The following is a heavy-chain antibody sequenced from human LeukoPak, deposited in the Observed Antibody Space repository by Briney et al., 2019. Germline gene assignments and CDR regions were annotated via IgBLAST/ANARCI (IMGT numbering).Heavy chain of an antibody. CDR2: IYTSGST. V-gene: IGHV4-61*02. CDR1: GGSISSGSYY. D-gene: IGHD6-6*01. Sequence: SQTLSLTCTVSGGSISSGSYYWSWIRQPAGKGLEWIGRIYTSGSTSYNPSLKSRVTISVDRSKNQFSLKLSSVTAADTAVYYCARVGSSSYNWFDPWGQGTLVTVSS. J-gene: IGHJ5*02. CDR3: ARVGSSSYNWFDP.